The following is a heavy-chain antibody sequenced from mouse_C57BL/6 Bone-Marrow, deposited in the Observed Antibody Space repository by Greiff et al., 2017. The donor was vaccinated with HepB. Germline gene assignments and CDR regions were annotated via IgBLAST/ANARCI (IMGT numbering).Heavy chain of an antibody. CDR3: TRDLDSSGSSWFAY. V-gene: IGHV5-9-1*02. J-gene: IGHJ3*01. Sequence: EVMLVESGEGLVKPGGSLKLSCAASGFTFSSYAMSWVRQTPEKRLEWVAYISSGGDYIYYADTVKGRFTISRDNARNTLYLQMSSLKSEDTAMYYCTRDLDSSGSSWFAYWGQGTLVTVSA. CDR2: ISSGGDYI. CDR1: GFTFSSYA. D-gene: IGHD3-2*02.